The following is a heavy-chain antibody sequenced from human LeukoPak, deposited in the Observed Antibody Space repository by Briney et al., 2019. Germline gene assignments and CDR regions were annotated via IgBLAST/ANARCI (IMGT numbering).Heavy chain of an antibody. CDR2: IYYSGST. CDR3: AREAAAGISPYYFDY. D-gene: IGHD6-13*01. Sequence: PSETLSLTCTGAGGSVSSGSYYWSWIRQPPGKGLEWIGYIYYSGSTNYNPSLKSRVTISVDTSKNQFSLKLSSVTAADTAVYYCAREAAAGISPYYFDYWGQGTLVTVSS. V-gene: IGHV4-61*01. J-gene: IGHJ4*02. CDR1: GGSVSSGSYY.